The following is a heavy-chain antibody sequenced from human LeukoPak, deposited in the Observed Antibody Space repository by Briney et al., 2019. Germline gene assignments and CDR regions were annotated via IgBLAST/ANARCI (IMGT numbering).Heavy chain of an antibody. D-gene: IGHD6-19*01. CDR3: ARLRKSSGWYGSLNGWFDP. Sequence: SETLSLTCTVSGGSISSSSYYWGWIRQPPGKGLEWIGSIYYSGSTYYNPSLKSRVTISVDTSKNQFSLKLSSVTAADTAVYYCARLRKSSGWYGSLNGWFDPWGQGTLVTVSS. CDR2: IYYSGST. CDR1: GGSISSSSYY. V-gene: IGHV4-39*01. J-gene: IGHJ5*02.